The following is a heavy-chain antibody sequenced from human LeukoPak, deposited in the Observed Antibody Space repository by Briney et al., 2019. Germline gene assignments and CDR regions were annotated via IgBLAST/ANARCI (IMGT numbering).Heavy chain of an antibody. J-gene: IGHJ4*02. V-gene: IGHV3-74*03. D-gene: IGHD3-9*01. CDR3: ARDLDWILFDY. CDR2: IRPEGTTT. CDR1: GFTFSTYW. Sequence: GWSLRLSCAASGFTFSTYWMHWVRQAPGKGLVWVARIRPEGTTTAYADSVKGRFTISRDNAKNTLFLQMNSLSAEDTAVYYCARDLDWILFDYWGQGTLVTVPS.